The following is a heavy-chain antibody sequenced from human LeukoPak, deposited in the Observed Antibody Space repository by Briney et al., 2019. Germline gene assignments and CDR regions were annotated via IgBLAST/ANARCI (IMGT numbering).Heavy chain of an antibody. CDR3: ARDLTVGATVRYFDY. J-gene: IGHJ4*02. D-gene: IGHD1-26*01. CDR1: GFTFSSYS. CDR2: ISSSSSYI. Sequence: GGSLRLSCAASGFTFSSYSMNWVRQAPGKGLEWVSSISSSSSYIYYADSVKGRFAISRDNAKNSLYLQMNSLRAEDTAVYYCARDLTVGATVRYFDYWGQGTLVTVSS. V-gene: IGHV3-21*01.